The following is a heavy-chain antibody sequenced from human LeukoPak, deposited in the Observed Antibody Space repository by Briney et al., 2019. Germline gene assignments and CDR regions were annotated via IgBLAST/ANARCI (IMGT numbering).Heavy chain of an antibody. CDR2: IYYSGST. V-gene: IGHV4-59*01. Sequence: SETLSLTCTVSSGTIRTSYCSWIRQPPGKGLEWIGYIYYSGSTNYNPSLKSRVTISVDTSRNQFSLKLSSVTAADTAVYYCARAPNPDFFDDWGQGTLVTVSS. CDR3: ARAPNPDFFDD. D-gene: IGHD2-8*01. CDR1: SGTIRTSY. J-gene: IGHJ4*02.